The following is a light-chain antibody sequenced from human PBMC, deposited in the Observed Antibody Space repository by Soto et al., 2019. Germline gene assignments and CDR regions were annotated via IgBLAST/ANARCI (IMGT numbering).Light chain of an antibody. Sequence: QSVLTQPPSASGTPGQRVTISCSGSSSNIGSNTVNWYQQLPGTAPKLLIYSNNQRPSGVPDRFSGSKSGTSASLAISGLHSEDEADNYCATWDDSLNAEVFGGGTKVTVL. CDR2: SNN. J-gene: IGLJ2*01. CDR3: ATWDDSLNAEV. V-gene: IGLV1-44*01. CDR1: SSNIGSNT.